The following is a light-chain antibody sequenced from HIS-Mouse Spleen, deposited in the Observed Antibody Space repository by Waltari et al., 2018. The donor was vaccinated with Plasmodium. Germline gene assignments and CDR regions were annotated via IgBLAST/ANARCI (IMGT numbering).Light chain of an antibody. CDR2: AAS. V-gene: IGKV1-39*01. CDR1: QSISSY. Sequence: IQMTHSPSSLSASVGDSGTITCRASQSISSYLNWYQQKPGNAPKLLIYAASSMQIGVPSRFSGSGSGTDFTLTISSLQPEDFATYYCQQSYSTPGTFGGGTKVEIK. J-gene: IGKJ4*01. CDR3: QQSYSTPGT.